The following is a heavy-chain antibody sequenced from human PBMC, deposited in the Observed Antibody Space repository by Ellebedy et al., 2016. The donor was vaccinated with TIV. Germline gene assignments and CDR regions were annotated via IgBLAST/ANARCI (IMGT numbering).Heavy chain of an antibody. J-gene: IGHJ4*02. D-gene: IGHD1-26*01. CDR3: TTDRLEWELQPGEN. CDR2: IRSKAYGGTT. Sequence: GESLKISXTASGFTFGDYAMSWFRQAPGKGLEWVGFIRSKAYGGTTEYAASVKGRFTISRDDSKNTLYLQMNSLKTEDTAVYYCTTDRLEWELQPGENWGQGTLVTVSS. CDR1: GFTFGDYA. V-gene: IGHV3-49*03.